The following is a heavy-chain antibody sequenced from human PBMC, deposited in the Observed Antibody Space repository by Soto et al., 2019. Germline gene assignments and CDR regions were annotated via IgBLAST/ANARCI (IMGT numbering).Heavy chain of an antibody. V-gene: IGHV4-59*08. D-gene: IGHD6-19*01. CDR2: IYSSGTT. Sequence: ASETLSLTCTVSGGSISSHYWSWVRQPPGKGLEWIGYIYSSGTTKYNPSLKSRLTIFVDTSKNQFSLNLSSVTAADTAVYYCVRHTGYNTGWTGYFEFWGQGTQVTVSS. J-gene: IGHJ4*02. CDR1: GGSISSHY. CDR3: VRHTGYNTGWTGYFEF.